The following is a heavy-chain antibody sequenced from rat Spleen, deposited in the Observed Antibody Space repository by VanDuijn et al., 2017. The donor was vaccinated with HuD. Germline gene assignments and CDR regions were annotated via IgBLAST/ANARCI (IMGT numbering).Heavy chain of an antibody. CDR1: GFTYSNYV. CDR2: ITSSGGTT. J-gene: IGHJ2*01. CDR3: ARGGFFRF. V-gene: IGHV5S13*01. Sequence: EVQLVESGGGLVQPGRSLKLSCAASGFTYSNYVMAWVSQAPTKGLEWVAYITSSGGTTHYRDSVKGRFTISRDTAQNTLYLQMNSLRSEDTATYYCARGGFFRFWGQGVMVTVSS. D-gene: IGHD1-6*01.